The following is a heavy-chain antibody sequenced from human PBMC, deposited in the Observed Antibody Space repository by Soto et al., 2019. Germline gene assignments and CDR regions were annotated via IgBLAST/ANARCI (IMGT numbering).Heavy chain of an antibody. J-gene: IGHJ6*02. CDR1: GYTFTTYG. V-gene: IGHV1-18*01. CDR2: ISGFNGKT. Sequence: ASVKVSCKASGYTFTTYGISWVRQAPGQGLECMGWISGFNGKTNYAQKFQGRVTMTADESTSTAYMELSSLRSEDTAVYYCASPYCSSTSCYGGYYYYGVDVWGQGTTVTVSS. CDR3: ASPYCSSTSCYGGYYYYGVDV. D-gene: IGHD2-2*01.